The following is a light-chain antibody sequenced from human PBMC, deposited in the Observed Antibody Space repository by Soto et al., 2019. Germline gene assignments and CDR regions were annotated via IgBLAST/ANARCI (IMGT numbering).Light chain of an antibody. Sequence: IVLTHSPATLSLFPGERATVSCSASQSVRTYLYWYQQKPGQAPRLLIYDASKRATGIPAMFSGSGSGKDFTLTISSLDAEDFAVYYCQQRSNWPRTFGGGTKVDIK. V-gene: IGKV3-11*01. CDR1: QSVRTY. CDR2: DAS. CDR3: QQRSNWPRT. J-gene: IGKJ4*01.